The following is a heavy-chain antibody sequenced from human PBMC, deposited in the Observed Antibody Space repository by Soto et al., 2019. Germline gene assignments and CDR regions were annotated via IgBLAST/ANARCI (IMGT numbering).Heavy chain of an antibody. CDR1: GYTFTSYD. CDR2: MNPNSGNT. J-gene: IGHJ6*03. CDR3: ARIRSGSPGTVFKSEGDYYYYMDV. Sequence: ASVKVSCKASGYTFTSYDINWVRQATGQGLEWMGWMNPNSGNTGYAQKFQGRVTMTRNTSISTAYMELSSLRSEDTAVYYCARIRSGSPGTVFKSEGDYYYYMDVWGKGTTVTVSS. V-gene: IGHV1-8*01. D-gene: IGHD1-7*01.